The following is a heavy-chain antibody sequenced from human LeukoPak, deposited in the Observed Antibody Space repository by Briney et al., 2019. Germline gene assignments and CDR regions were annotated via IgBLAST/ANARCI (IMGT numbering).Heavy chain of an antibody. J-gene: IGHJ4*02. D-gene: IGHD3-10*01. V-gene: IGHV3-23*01. CDR2: ISGSGFDT. CDR1: GFTFNNYA. Sequence: PGGSLRLSCAVSGFTFNNYAMSWVRRAPGRGLEWVSAISGSGFDTFYTDSVKGRFTISRDNSRNTLYLQIHSLRVEDTAVYYCAKDRPGSFKDWGQGTLVIVSS. CDR3: AKDRPGSFKD.